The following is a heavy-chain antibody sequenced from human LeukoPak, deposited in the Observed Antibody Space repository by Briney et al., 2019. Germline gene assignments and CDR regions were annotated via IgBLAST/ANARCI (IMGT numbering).Heavy chain of an antibody. J-gene: IGHJ4*02. V-gene: IGHV3-74*01. CDR3: ARNWNNDY. CDR2: TNSDGSST. Sequence: GGSLRLSCAASGFTFSSYWMHWVRQAPGKGLVWVSRTNSDGSSTGYADSVKGRFTISRDNAKNTLYLQMNSLRAEDTAVYYCARNWNNDYWGQGTLVTVSS. D-gene: IGHD1-1*01. CDR1: GFTFSSYW.